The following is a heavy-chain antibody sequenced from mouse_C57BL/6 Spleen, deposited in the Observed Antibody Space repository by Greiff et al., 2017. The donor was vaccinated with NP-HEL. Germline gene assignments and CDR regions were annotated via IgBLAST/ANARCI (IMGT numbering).Heavy chain of an antibody. J-gene: IGHJ1*03. CDR2: ISSGGSYT. CDR1: GFTFSSYG. Sequence: EVKVVESGGDLVKPGGSLKLSCAASGFTFSSYGMSWVRQTPDKRLEWVATISSGGSYTYYPDSVKGRFTISRDNAKNTLYLQMSSLKSEDTAMYYCARHITGGYFDVWGTGTTVTVSS. V-gene: IGHV5-6*01. CDR3: ARHITGGYFDV. D-gene: IGHD1-1*01.